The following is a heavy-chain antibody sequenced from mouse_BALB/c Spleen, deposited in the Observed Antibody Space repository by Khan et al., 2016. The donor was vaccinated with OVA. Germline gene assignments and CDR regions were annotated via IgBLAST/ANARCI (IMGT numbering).Heavy chain of an antibody. CDR2: ISTNYGDA. CDR1: GYTFTDYA. D-gene: IGHD1-3*01. J-gene: IGHJ3*01. V-gene: IGHV1S137*01. Sequence: QVQLQQSGAELVRPGVSVKISCKASGYTFTDYAMHWVKQRHAKSLEWIGVISTNYGDADYNQKFQGKASMTVDRSSSTVYMELASLTYEDSAIYYCGRGEKCAYWGQGTLVTVAA. CDR3: GRGEKCAY.